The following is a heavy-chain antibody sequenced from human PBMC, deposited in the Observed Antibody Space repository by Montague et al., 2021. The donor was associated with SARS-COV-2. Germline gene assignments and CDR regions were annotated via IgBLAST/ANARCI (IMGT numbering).Heavy chain of an antibody. D-gene: IGHD1-26*01. Sequence: SETLSLTCTVSGGSIFSNSFYWGWIRQSPGQGLEWIGNVLSSGSTFSNPSLRSRVTMSEDMSKNPFSLKLMSVTAADTAVYYCARSTVGTSHFDYWGQGTLVTVSS. CDR1: GGSIFSNSFY. V-gene: IGHV4-39*01. CDR3: ARSTVGTSHFDY. CDR2: VLSSGST. J-gene: IGHJ4*02.